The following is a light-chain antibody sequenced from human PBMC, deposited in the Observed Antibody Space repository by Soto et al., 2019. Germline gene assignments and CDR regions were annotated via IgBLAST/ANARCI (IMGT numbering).Light chain of an antibody. V-gene: IGKV1-9*01. J-gene: IGKJ1*01. CDR3: QHYNSYSEA. Sequence: DIQLTQSPSFLSASVGYRGTITCGASQGISSYLAWYHQKPGKAPKLLIYKASTLKSGVPSRFSGSGSGTEFTLTISSLQPDDFATYYCQHYNSYSEAFGQGTKVDI. CDR1: QGISSY. CDR2: KAS.